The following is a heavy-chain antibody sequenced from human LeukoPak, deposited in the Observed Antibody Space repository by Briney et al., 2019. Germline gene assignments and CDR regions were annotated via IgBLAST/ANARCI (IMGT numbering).Heavy chain of an antibody. V-gene: IGHV4-39*01. D-gene: IGHD5-12*01. Sequence: PSETLSLTCTVSGVSISSNDYYWGWIRQTPGEGLEWIGSIYYSGTTYNNPSLNSRVAISVDPSKNQFSLKVNSVTAADTAVYYCARHVGYEYFDYWGQGALVTVSS. CDR2: IYYSGTT. CDR1: GVSISSNDYY. CDR3: ARHVGYEYFDY. J-gene: IGHJ4*02.